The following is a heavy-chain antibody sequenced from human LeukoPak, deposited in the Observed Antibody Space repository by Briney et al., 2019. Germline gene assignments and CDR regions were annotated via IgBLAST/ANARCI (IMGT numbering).Heavy chain of an antibody. CDR2: IDPSDSYT. J-gene: IGHJ3*02. Sequence: RGESLQISCKGSGYSFTSYWISWVRQMPGKGLEWMGRIDPSDSYTNYSPSFQGHVTISADKSISTPYLQWSSLKASDTAMYYCARVLTGYTRDAFDIWGQGTMVTVSS. CDR1: GYSFTSYW. D-gene: IGHD3-9*01. CDR3: ARVLTGYTRDAFDI. V-gene: IGHV5-10-1*01.